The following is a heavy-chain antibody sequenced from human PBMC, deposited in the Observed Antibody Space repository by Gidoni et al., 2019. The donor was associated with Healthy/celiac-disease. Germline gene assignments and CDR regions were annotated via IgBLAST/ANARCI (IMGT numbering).Heavy chain of an antibody. D-gene: IGHD6-25*01. CDR1: GFTFSSYA. V-gene: IGHV3-30-3*01. CDR2: IANGGSKK. J-gene: IGHJ4*02. CDR3: ARDSGGGGADIGIAAHDY. Sequence: QVQLVESGGGVVQPGRSLRLSCAASGFTFSSYAMPWVRQAPGKGRGWVAIIANGGSKKYYGDSGKGRFTISRDKSKDKLYLQMNSLGAEGTAGYYCARDSGGGGADIGIAAHDYWGQGTLVTVSS.